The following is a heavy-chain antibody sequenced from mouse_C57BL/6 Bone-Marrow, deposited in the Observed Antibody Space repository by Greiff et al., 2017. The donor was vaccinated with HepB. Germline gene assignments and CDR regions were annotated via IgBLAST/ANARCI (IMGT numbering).Heavy chain of an antibody. D-gene: IGHD2-3*01. J-gene: IGHJ3*01. Sequence: ESGPGLVKPSQSLSLTCSVTGYSITSGYYWNWIRQFPGNKLEWMGYISYDGSNNYNPSLKNRISITRDTSKNQFFLKLNSVTTEDTATYYCARVGDGYLFAYWGQGTLVTVSA. V-gene: IGHV3-6*01. CDR3: ARVGDGYLFAY. CDR1: GYSITSGYY. CDR2: ISYDGSN.